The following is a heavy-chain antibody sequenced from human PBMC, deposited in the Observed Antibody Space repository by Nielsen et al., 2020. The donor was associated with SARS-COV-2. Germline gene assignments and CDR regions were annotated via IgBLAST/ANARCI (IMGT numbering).Heavy chain of an antibody. D-gene: IGHD5-18*01. CDR1: GYTFTSYA. CDR3: ARDRGYSYGLVYFDY. V-gene: IGHV1-3*01. J-gene: IGHJ4*02. Sequence: ASVKVSCKASGYTFTSYAMHWVRQAPGQRLEWMGWINAGNGNTKYSQKFQGRVTITRDTSASTAYMELSSLRSEDTAVYYCARDRGYSYGLVYFDYWGQGTLVTVSS. CDR2: INAGNGNT.